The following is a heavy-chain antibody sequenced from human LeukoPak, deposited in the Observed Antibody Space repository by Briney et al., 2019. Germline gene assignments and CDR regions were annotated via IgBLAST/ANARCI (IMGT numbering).Heavy chain of an antibody. CDR1: GGSFSGYY. V-gene: IGHV4-34*01. D-gene: IGHD3-10*01. J-gene: IGHJ5*01. Sequence: SETLSLTCAVYGGSFSGYYWSWIRQPPGKGLEWIGEINHSGSTNYNPSLKSRVTISVDTSKIQFSLKLSSVTAADTAVYYCARRPRGVIIKTWFDSWGQGTLVTVSS. CDR3: ARRPRGVIIKTWFDS. CDR2: INHSGST.